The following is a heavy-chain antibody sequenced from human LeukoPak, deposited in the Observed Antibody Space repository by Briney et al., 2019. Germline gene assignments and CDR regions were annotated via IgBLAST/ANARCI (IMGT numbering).Heavy chain of an antibody. Sequence: GGSLRLSCAASGFTFNNYNMNWVRQAPGKGLEWVSSIRESTGDTHYADSVKGRFTISRDNTKKSLYLQMNSLRAEDTAVYYCAGDLGDYWGQGTLVTVSS. CDR1: GFTFNNYN. V-gene: IGHV3-21*01. J-gene: IGHJ4*02. CDR3: AGDLGDY. CDR2: IRESTGDT. D-gene: IGHD3-16*01.